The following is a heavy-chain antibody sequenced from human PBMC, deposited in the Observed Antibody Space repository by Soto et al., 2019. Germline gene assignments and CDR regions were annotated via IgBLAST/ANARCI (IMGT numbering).Heavy chain of an antibody. D-gene: IGHD3-10*01. CDR3: ARRVITMVRGVILRKNTWFDP. V-gene: IGHV4-39*01. CDR1: GGSISSSSYY. CDR2: IYYSGSP. J-gene: IGHJ5*02. Sequence: SETMSLTCTVSGGSISSSSYYWGWIRQPPGKGLEWIGSIYYSGSPYYNPSLKSRVTISVDTSKNQFSLKLSSVTAADTAVYYCARRVITMVRGVILRKNTWFDPWGQGTLVTVSS.